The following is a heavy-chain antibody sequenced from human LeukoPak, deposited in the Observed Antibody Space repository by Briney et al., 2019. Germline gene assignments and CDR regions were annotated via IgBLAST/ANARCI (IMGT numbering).Heavy chain of an antibody. V-gene: IGHV3-7*01. CDR2: IKYDGDEE. CDR3: KSGGAAPGSFDN. J-gene: IGHJ4*02. D-gene: IGHD6-13*01. CDR1: GFIFSDYW. Sequence: EGSLRLSCVASGFIFSDYWMSWMRQAPGKGLEWVANIKYDGDEEYYVDSVKGRFTISRDNAKNSLYLQLNSLRVEDTAVYYCKSGGAAPGSFDNWGQGTLVTVSP.